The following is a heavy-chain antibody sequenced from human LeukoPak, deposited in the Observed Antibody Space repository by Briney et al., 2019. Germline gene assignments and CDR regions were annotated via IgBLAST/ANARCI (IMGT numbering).Heavy chain of an antibody. V-gene: IGHV4-39*07. CDR2: INHSGST. CDR3: ARARGSAFDI. Sequence: SETLSLTCTVSGGSISSSSYYWGWIRQPPGKGLEWIGEINHSGSTNYNPSLKSRVTLSVDTSKNQFSLKLSSVTAADTAVYYCARARGSAFDIWGQGTMVTVSS. CDR1: GGSISSSSYY. D-gene: IGHD2-15*01. J-gene: IGHJ3*02.